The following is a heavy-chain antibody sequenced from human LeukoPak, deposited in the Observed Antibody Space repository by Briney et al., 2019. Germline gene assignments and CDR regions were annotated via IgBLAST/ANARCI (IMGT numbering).Heavy chain of an antibody. D-gene: IGHD3-22*01. CDR1: GGSISNYY. V-gene: IGHV4-59*08. J-gene: IGHJ4*02. CDR2: IYYSGST. Sequence: ETLSLTCTVSGGSISNYYWSWIRQPPGKGLEWLGYIYYSGSTNYNPSLKSRVTISVDTSKNQFSLKLSSVTAADTAVYYCASLRPTYYYDSSGYTFDYWGQGTLVTVSS. CDR3: ASLRPTYYYDSSGYTFDY.